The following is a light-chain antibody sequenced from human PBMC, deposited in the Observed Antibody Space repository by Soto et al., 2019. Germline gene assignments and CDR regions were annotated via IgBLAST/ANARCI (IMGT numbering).Light chain of an antibody. J-gene: IGKJ1*01. CDR1: QSVSSSY. CDR3: QQYNNWPPSWT. Sequence: KVFTQSPGTLSLYTGERATLSCRASQSVSSSYLAWYQQKPGQAPRLLIHGASTRATGFPARFSGSGSGTDFTLTISSLQSEDFAVYYCQQYNNWPPSWTFGQGTKVDTK. V-gene: IGKV3-15*01. CDR2: GAS.